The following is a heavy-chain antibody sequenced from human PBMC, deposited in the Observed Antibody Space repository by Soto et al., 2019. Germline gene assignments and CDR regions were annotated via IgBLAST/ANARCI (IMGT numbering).Heavy chain of an antibody. CDR1: GGSFNSYT. CDR3: ARHCPQYCISISCHRNWFDP. CDR2: IIPFGNIA. V-gene: IGHV1-69*02. J-gene: IGHJ5*02. Sequence: SVKVSCKASGGSFNSYTFNWVRQAPGQGLEWMGRIIPFGNIANYAQAFEDRVTISADSSATTVYMELRSLTSEDTALYYCARHCPQYCISISCHRNWFDPWGQGTLVTVSS. D-gene: IGHD2-2*01.